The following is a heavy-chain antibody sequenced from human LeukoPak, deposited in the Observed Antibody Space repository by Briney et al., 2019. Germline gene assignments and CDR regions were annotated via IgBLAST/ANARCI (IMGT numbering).Heavy chain of an antibody. CDR1: GFTFSSYA. CDR2: ISNTGGST. Sequence: GGSLRLPCAASGFTFSSYALSWVRQAPGKGLEWVSAISNTGGSTYYADSVKGRFTISRDNSKTTVYLQMSSLRAEDTAVYYCAKGSPTGLQYFDWLSMPFDSWGQGTLVSVSS. D-gene: IGHD3-9*01. J-gene: IGHJ4*02. V-gene: IGHV3-23*01. CDR3: AKGSPTGLQYFDWLSMPFDS.